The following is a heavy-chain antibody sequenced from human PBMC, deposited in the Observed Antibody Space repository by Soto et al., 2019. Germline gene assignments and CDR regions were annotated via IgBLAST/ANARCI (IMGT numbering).Heavy chain of an antibody. J-gene: IGHJ4*02. CDR3: GRGALGQWLVYVAY. CDR2: IYYTGRT. V-gene: IGHV4-61*08. CDR1: AGSVSSAGHY. D-gene: IGHD6-19*01. Sequence: QLQLQESGPGLVKPAETLSLTCSVSAGSVSSAGHYWTWIRQPPGKGLEWIGYIYYTGRTDSNPSLTSPVTIAVDTARTQFSPNLSSVPAAVSGMYVCGRGALGQWLVYVAYGGKGSVVTVPS.